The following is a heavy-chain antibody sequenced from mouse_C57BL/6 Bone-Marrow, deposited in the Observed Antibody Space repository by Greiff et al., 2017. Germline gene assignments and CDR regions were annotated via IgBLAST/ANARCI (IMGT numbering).Heavy chain of an antibody. J-gene: IGHJ2*01. Sequence: DVQLVESGGGLVQPGESLKLSCESNEYEFPSHDMSWVRKTPEKRLELVAAINSDGGSTYYPDTMERRFIISRDNTKKTLYLQMSSLRSEDTALYDCARHERLRRLYYCDYWGQGTTLTVSS. V-gene: IGHV5-2*01. CDR3: ARHERLRRLYYCDY. CDR2: INSDGGST. CDR1: EYEFPSHD. D-gene: IGHD2-4*01.